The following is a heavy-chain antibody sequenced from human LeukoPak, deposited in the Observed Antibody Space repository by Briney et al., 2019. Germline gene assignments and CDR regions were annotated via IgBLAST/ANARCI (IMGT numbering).Heavy chain of an antibody. CDR2: INPNSGGT. V-gene: IGHV1-2*04. J-gene: IGHJ4*02. CDR3: ARDPFAVAGTYYDY. CDR1: GYTFTGYY. Sequence: ASVKVSCKASGYTFTGYYMHWVRQAPGQGLEWMGWINPNSGGTNYAQKFQGWVTMTRDTSISTAYMELSRLRSDDTAVYYCARDPFAVAGTYYDYWAREPWSPSPQ. D-gene: IGHD6-19*01.